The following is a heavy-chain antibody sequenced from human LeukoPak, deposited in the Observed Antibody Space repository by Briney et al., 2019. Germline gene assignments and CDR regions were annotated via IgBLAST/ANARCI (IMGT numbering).Heavy chain of an antibody. V-gene: IGHV4-34*01. Sequence: KPSETLSLTCAVYGGSFSGYYWSWIRQPPGKGLEWIGEINHSGSTNYNPSLKSRVTISVDTSKNQFSLKLSSVTAADTAVYYCARERDYDFWSGYFNYFDYWGQGTLVTVSS. J-gene: IGHJ4*02. CDR2: INHSGST. D-gene: IGHD3-3*01. CDR3: ARERDYDFWSGYFNYFDY. CDR1: GGSFSGYY.